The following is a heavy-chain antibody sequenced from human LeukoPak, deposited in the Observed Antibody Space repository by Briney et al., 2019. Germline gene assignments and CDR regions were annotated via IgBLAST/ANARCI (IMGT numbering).Heavy chain of an antibody. CDR3: ARDRSLAAAGYYYYYGMDV. V-gene: IGHV1-69*13. CDR1: GGTFSSYA. Sequence: WASVKVSCKASGGTFSSYAISWVRQAPGQGLEWMGGIIPIFGTANYAQKFQGRVTITADESTSTAYMELSSLRSEDTAVYYCARDRSLAAAGYYYYYGMDVWGQGTTVTVSS. D-gene: IGHD6-13*01. CDR2: IIPIFGTA. J-gene: IGHJ6*02.